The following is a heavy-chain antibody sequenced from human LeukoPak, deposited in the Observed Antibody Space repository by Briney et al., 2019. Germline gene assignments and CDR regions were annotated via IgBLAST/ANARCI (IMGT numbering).Heavy chain of an antibody. CDR1: GGTFSSYA. D-gene: IGHD3-9*01. CDR2: IIPIFGTA. J-gene: IGHJ6*04. Sequence: AVKVSCKASGGTFSSYAISWVRQAPGQGLEWMGGIIPIFGTANYAQKFQGRVTITADKSTSTAYMELSSLRSEDTAVYYCARVELRYFDWSLGMDVWGKGTTVTVSS. V-gene: IGHV1-69*06. CDR3: ARVELRYFDWSLGMDV.